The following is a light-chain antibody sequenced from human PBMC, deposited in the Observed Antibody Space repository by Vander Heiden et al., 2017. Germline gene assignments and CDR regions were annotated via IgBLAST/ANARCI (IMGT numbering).Light chain of an antibody. CDR2: DVS. CDR3: SSYTISSTVI. Sequence: QSALTPPASVSGSPGQSIPISCTGTSSDVGAYNSVSWYQQHPDKAPKLLIYDVSNRPSGVSNRFFGSKSGNTASLIISGLQAEDEADYYCSSYTISSTVIFGGGTKLTVL. CDR1: SSDVGAYNS. J-gene: IGLJ2*01. V-gene: IGLV2-14*01.